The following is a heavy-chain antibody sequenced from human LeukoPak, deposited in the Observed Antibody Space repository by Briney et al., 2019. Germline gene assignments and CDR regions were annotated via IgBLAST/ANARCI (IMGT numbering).Heavy chain of an antibody. J-gene: IGHJ4*02. D-gene: IGHD5-24*01. CDR1: GFTFSSYS. Sequence: GGSLRLSCAASGFTFSSYSMNWVRQAPGKGLEWVSYISSSSSTIYYADSVKGRFTISRDNAKNSLYLQINSLRAEDTAVYYCARARVDGYKHFDYWGQGTLVTVSS. V-gene: IGHV3-48*01. CDR3: ARARVDGYKHFDY. CDR2: ISSSSSTI.